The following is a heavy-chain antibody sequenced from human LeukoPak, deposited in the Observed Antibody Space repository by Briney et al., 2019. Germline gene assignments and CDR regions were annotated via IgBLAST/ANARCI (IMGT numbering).Heavy chain of an antibody. V-gene: IGHV4-39*02. CDR3: VRGSRVYCGGDCYYY. Sequence: PSETLSLTCTVSGDSIRSSSYYWGWIRQPPGKGLEWIGSIYYSGITYDNPSLKTRVTISTDTSKNHFSLNLNSVTAADTGVYYCVRGSRVYCGGDCYYYWGQGTLVTVSS. J-gene: IGHJ4*02. CDR2: IYYSGIT. CDR1: GDSIRSSSYY. D-gene: IGHD2-21*02.